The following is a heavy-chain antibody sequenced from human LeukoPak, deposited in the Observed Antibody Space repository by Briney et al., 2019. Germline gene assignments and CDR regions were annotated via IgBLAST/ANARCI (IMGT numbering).Heavy chain of an antibody. Sequence: SETLSLTCTVSGGSISSYYWSWIRQPPGKGLEWIGYIYHSGSTYYNPSLKSRVTISVDRSKNQFSLKLSSVTAADTAVYYCARGNPADYWGQGTLVTVSS. V-gene: IGHV4-59*12. D-gene: IGHD1-14*01. CDR3: ARGNPADY. J-gene: IGHJ4*02. CDR2: IYHSGST. CDR1: GGSISSYY.